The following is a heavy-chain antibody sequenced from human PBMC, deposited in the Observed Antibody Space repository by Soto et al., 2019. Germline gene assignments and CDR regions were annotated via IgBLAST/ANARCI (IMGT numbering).Heavy chain of an antibody. CDR2: ISAYNGNT. CDR3: ARDFDTIGPSGY. J-gene: IGHJ4*02. V-gene: IGHV1-18*04. D-gene: IGHD2-2*01. Sequence: ASVKVSCKASGYTFTSCGISWVRQAPGQGLEWMAWISAYNGNTNYAQKLQGRVTMTTDTSTSTAYMELRSLRSDDTAVYYCARDFDTIGPSGYWGQGTLVTVSS. CDR1: GYTFTSCG.